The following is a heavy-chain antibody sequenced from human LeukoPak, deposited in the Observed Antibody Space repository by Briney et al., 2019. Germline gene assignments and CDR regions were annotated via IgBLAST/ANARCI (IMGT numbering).Heavy chain of an antibody. Sequence: GRSLTPSCPASGSTVSSNYISSVRHPAGEGIEWVLVIYSGGSTYYADAVKGRFTISRDNSKNTLYLQMNSLRAEDTAVYYCARIDDEVGGPYYFDYWGQGTLVTVSS. J-gene: IGHJ4*02. V-gene: IGHV3-66*01. CDR1: GSTVSSNY. CDR2: IYSGGST. CDR3: ARIDDEVGGPYYFDY. D-gene: IGHD1-26*01.